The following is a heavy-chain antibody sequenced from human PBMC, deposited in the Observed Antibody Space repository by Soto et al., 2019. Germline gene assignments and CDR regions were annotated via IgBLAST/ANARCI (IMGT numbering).Heavy chain of an antibody. CDR1: GYSISSSSFH. J-gene: IGHJ4*02. Sequence: QLQLQESGPGLVKPSETLSLTCTVSGYSISSSSFHWGWIRQPPGKGLEWIGSISYSGSTYYNPSLKSRATISVDTSKNQFSLRLSSVTAADTAVYYCARHVDVGYSSGWYTNNFDYWGQGTLVTVSS. D-gene: IGHD6-19*01. V-gene: IGHV4-39*01. CDR3: ARHVDVGYSSGWYTNNFDY. CDR2: ISYSGST.